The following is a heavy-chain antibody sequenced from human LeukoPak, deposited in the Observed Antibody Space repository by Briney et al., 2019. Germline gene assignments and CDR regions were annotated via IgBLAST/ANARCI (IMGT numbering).Heavy chain of an antibody. CDR3: ATPGYSVYELHDAFDI. V-gene: IGHV1-24*01. CDR2: FDPEGGET. D-gene: IGHD5/OR15-5a*01. Sequence: ASVKVSCTVSGYTLTELSMHWVRQAPGKGLEWMGGFDPEGGETIYAQKFQGRVTMTEDTSTDTAYMELSSLRSEDTAVYYCATPGYSVYELHDAFDIWGQGTMVTVSS. J-gene: IGHJ3*02. CDR1: GYTLTELS.